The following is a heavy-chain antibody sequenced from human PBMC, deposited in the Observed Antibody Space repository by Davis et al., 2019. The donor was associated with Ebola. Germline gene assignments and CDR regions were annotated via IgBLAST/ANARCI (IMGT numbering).Heavy chain of an antibody. CDR3: ARTPYPTDGQWLPYYYYYYGMDV. CDR2: ISYDGSNK. Sequence: PGGSLRLSCAASGFTFSSYAMHWVRQAPGKGLEWVAVISYDGSNKYYADSVKGRFTISRGNSKNTLYLQMNSLRAEDTAVYYCARTPYPTDGQWLPYYYYYYGMDVWGQGTTVTVSS. D-gene: IGHD6-19*01. J-gene: IGHJ6*02. V-gene: IGHV3-30-3*01. CDR1: GFTFSSYA.